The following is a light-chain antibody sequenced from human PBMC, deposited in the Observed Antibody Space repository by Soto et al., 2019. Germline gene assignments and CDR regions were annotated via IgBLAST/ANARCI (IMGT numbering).Light chain of an antibody. CDR2: EGS. CDR1: SSDVGSYNL. CDR3: CSYAGSSTPRV. J-gene: IGLJ1*01. V-gene: IGLV2-23*01. Sequence: QSALTQPASVSGSPVQSITISCTGTSSDVGSYNLVSWYQQHPGKAPKLMIYEGSKRPSGVSNRFSGSKSGNTASLTISGLQAEDEADYYCCSYAGSSTPRVFGTGTKLTVL.